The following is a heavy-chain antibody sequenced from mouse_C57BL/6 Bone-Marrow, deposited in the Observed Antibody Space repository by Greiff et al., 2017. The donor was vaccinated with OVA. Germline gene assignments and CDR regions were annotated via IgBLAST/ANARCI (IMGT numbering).Heavy chain of an antibody. CDR1: GFTFSSYG. V-gene: IGHV5-6*01. CDR2: ISSGGSYT. Sequence: EVKLQESGGDLVKPGGSLKLSCAASGFTFSSYGMSWVRQTPDKRLEWVATISSGGSYTYYPDSVKGRFTISRDNAKNTLYLQMSSLKSEDTAMYYCARRGYAMDYWGQGTSVTVSS. J-gene: IGHJ4*01. CDR3: ARRGYAMDY.